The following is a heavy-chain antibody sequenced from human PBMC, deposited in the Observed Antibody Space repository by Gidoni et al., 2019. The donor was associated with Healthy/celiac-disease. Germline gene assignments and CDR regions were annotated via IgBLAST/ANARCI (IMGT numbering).Heavy chain of an antibody. J-gene: IGHJ5*02. CDR3: ARQRGYCSSTSCRGWFDP. D-gene: IGHD2-2*03. V-gene: IGHV4-39*01. Sequence: QLQLQESGPGLVKPSENLSLTCTVSGGSISSSSYYWGWIRQPPGKGLEWIGSIDYSGSTYYNPSLKSRVTISVDTSKNQFSLKLSSVTAADTAVYYCARQRGYCSSTSCRGWFDPWGQGTLVTVSS. CDR1: GGSISSSSYY. CDR2: IDYSGST.